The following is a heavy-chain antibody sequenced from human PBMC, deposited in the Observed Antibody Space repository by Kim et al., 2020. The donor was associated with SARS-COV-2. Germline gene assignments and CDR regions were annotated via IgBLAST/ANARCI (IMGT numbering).Heavy chain of an antibody. D-gene: IGHD4-4*01. J-gene: IGHJ4*02. CDR2: SS. V-gene: IGHV4-31*02. CDR3: AREADYTVDY. Sequence: SSYYNPTLKSRVTISVDTSKNRVSLKLSSVTAADTAVYYCAREADYTVDYWGQGTLVTVSS.